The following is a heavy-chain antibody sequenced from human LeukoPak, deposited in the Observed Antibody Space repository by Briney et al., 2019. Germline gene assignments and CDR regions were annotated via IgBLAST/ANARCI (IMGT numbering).Heavy chain of an antibody. Sequence: GGSLRLSCAASGFTFSSYGMHWVRQAPGKGLEWVAFIRYDGSNKYYADSVKGRFTISRDNSENTLYLQMNSLRAEDTAVYYCAKSSLDYYDSSGSLDYWGQGTLVTVSS. CDR1: GFTFSSYG. J-gene: IGHJ4*02. CDR2: IRYDGSNK. D-gene: IGHD3-22*01. V-gene: IGHV3-30*02. CDR3: AKSSLDYYDSSGSLDY.